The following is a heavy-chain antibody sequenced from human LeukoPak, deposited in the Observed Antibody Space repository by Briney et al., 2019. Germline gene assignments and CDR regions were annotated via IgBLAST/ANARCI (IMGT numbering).Heavy chain of an antibody. D-gene: IGHD2-2*01. CDR1: GFTFSSYE. V-gene: IGHV3-48*03. Sequence: GGSLRLSCAASGFTFSSYEMNWVRQAPGKGLEWVSYISSSGRTKYYADSVKGRFTISRDNAKNSLYLQMNSLRAEDTAVYYCASNRAYCSSTSCHDYWGQGTLVTVSS. J-gene: IGHJ4*02. CDR2: ISSSGRTK. CDR3: ASNRAYCSSTSCHDY.